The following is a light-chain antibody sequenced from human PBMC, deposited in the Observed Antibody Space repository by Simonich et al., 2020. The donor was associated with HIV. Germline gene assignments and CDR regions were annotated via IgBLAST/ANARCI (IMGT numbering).Light chain of an antibody. J-gene: IGKJ5*01. CDR3: QQYNNWPPPIT. Sequence: EIVMTQSPATLSVSPGERATLSCRASQSVSSNLAWYQQKPGQAPRLLISGASTRATGLPARFSGSGSGTEFTLTISSLQSEDFAVYYCQQYNNWPPPITFGQGTRLEIK. CDR1: QSVSSN. V-gene: IGKV3-15*01. CDR2: GAS.